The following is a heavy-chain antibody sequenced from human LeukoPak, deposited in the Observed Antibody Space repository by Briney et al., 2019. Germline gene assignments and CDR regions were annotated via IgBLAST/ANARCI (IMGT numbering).Heavy chain of an antibody. D-gene: IGHD3-22*01. CDR1: GFTVRSNY. CDR3: ARDTDSSGYYS. CDR2: IYSGGSI. J-gene: IGHJ4*02. V-gene: IGHV3-66*01. Sequence: GGSLRLSCAASGFTVRSNYMSWVRQAPGKGLEWVSVIYSGGSIYYADSVKGRFTISRDNSKNTLYLQMNSLRAEDTAVYYCARDTDSSGYYSWGQGTLVTVSS.